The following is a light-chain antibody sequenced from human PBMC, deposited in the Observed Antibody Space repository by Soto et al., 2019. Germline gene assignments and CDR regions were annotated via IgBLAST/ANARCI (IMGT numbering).Light chain of an antibody. CDR3: QQYHTWPIT. Sequence: EIVMTQSPGALSVSPGGRSTRSCMASQSISSYLAWYQQKPGQAPRLLISGASTGATGIPARFSGSGSGTEFTLTISSLQSEDCAIYYCQQYHTWPITFGGGTKVDIK. J-gene: IGKJ4*01. CDR2: GAS. V-gene: IGKV3-15*01. CDR1: QSISSY.